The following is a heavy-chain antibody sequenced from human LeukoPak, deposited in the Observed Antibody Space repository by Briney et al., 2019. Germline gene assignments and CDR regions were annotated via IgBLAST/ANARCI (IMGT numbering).Heavy chain of an antibody. J-gene: IGHJ4*02. Sequence: GESLKISCKGSGYSFTSYWIGWVRQLPGKGLEWMGIIYPGDSDTRYSPSFQGQVTISAGKSINTAYLQWSSLKVSDTAIYYCARGRSWYLDYWGQGTLVTVSS. CDR2: IYPGDSDT. D-gene: IGHD6-13*01. CDR1: GYSFTSYW. V-gene: IGHV5-51*01. CDR3: ARGRSWYLDY.